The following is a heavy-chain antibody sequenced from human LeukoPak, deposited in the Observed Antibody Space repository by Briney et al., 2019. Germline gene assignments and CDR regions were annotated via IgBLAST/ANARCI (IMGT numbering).Heavy chain of an antibody. V-gene: IGHV3-53*01. J-gene: IGHJ3*02. CDR2: ISIPGSI. CDR3: ARDKGSSWSDAFDI. CDR1: GLTVSNNY. Sequence: PGGSLRLSCAASGLTVSNNYMRWVRQAPGKGLEWVSVISIPGSITYADSVKGRFTTSRDNSKNTLYLQMNSLRADDTAVYYCARDKGSSWSDAFDIWGQGTMVTVSS. D-gene: IGHD6-13*01.